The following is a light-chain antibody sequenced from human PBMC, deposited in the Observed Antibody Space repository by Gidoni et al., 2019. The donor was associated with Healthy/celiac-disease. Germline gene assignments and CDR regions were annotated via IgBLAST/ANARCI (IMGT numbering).Light chain of an antibody. CDR2: LGS. V-gene: IGKV2-28*01. CDR1: QSLLHSNGYNY. J-gene: IGKJ2*02. Sequence: DIVMTQSPLSLPVTPGEPASISCRSSQSLLHSNGYNYLDWYLQKPGQSPQLLIYLGSNRASGVPDRFSGSGSGTDFTLKISRVEAEDVGVYYCMQALQTPPWTFGQXTKLEIE. CDR3: MQALQTPPWT.